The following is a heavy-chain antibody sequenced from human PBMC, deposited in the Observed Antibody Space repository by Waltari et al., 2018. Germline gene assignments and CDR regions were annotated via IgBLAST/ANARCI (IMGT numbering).Heavy chain of an antibody. J-gene: IGHJ4*02. CDR2: IYYSGST. D-gene: IGHD3-3*01. Sequence: QLQLQESGPVLVKPSETLSLSCTVSGGSIRSSSYYWGWIRQPPGKGLEWIGSIYYSGSTYYNSSLKSRVTIAVDTSKNQFSLKVSSVTDADTAVYYCARWSGQLEVDYWGQGTLVTVSS. CDR1: GGSIRSSSYY. V-gene: IGHV4-39*07. CDR3: ARWSGQLEVDY.